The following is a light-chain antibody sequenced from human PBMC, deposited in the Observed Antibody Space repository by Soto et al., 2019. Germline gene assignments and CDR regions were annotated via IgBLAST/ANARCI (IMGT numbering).Light chain of an antibody. CDR1: QDISNY. V-gene: IGKV1-33*01. J-gene: IGKJ3*01. CDR3: QQYDDLIS. CDR2: DAS. Sequence: DLQMTQSPSSLSASVGDRVTITCQASQDISNYLSWYQQKPGKAPKLLIYDASNLETGVPSRFSGSGSGTDFTFTISSLQPEDFATYYCQQYDDLISFGPGTKVDF.